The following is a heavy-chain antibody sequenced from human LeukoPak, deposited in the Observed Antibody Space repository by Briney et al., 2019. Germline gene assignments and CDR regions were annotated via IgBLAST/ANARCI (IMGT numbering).Heavy chain of an antibody. J-gene: IGHJ3*02. Sequence: PSETLSLTCAVYDGSFSGYYWSWIRQSPGKGLEWIGYIYYSGCTKYNPSLESRVTISIDTSKNHFSLKLSSVTAADTAVYYCARDRSSGWTGVFDIWGRGTMVTGSS. CDR3: ARDRSSGWTGVFDI. CDR2: IYYSGCT. D-gene: IGHD6-19*01. V-gene: IGHV4-59*01. CDR1: DGSFSGYY.